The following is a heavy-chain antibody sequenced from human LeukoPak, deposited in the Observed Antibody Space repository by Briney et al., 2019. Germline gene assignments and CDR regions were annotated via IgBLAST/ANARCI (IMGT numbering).Heavy chain of an antibody. J-gene: IGHJ6*02. CDR3: TKDYCGRFCSAV. CDR2: ITKSGDTT. D-gene: IGHD3-3*01. CDR1: GFTFSDYA. V-gene: IGHV3-23*01. Sequence: PGRSLRLSCAASGFTFSDYAMHWVRQAPGKGLEWVSTITKSGDTTYYVDSVKGRFTISRDNSKNTLYLQMSSLRAEDTAKYYCTKDYCGRFCSAVWGQGTTVTVSS.